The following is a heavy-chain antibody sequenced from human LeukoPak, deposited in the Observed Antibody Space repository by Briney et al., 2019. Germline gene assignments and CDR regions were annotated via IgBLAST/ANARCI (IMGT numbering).Heavy chain of an antibody. D-gene: IGHD7-27*01. J-gene: IGHJ4*02. CDR2: ISGSGGST. Sequence: PGGSLRLSCAASGFTFSSYAMSCVRQAPGKGLEWVSAISGSGGSTYYADSVKGRFTISRDNSKNTLYLQMNSLRAEDTAVYYCAKTWGSKGRRDYYFNYWGQGTLVTVSS. V-gene: IGHV3-23*01. CDR1: GFTFSSYA. CDR3: AKTWGSKGRRDYYFNY.